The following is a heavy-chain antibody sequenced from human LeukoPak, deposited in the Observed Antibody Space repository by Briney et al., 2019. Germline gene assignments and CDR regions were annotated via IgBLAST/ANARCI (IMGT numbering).Heavy chain of an antibody. V-gene: IGHV4-34*01. D-gene: IGHD2-15*01. CDR3: ARIDIVVVVAEVYYFDY. J-gene: IGHJ4*02. CDR2: INHSGST. Sequence: SETLSLTCAVYGGSFSGYYWSWIRQPPGKGLEWIGEINHSGSTNYNPSLKSRVTISVDTSKNQFSLKLSSVTAADTAVYYCARIDIVVVVAEVYYFDYWGQGTLVTVSS. CDR1: GGSFSGYY.